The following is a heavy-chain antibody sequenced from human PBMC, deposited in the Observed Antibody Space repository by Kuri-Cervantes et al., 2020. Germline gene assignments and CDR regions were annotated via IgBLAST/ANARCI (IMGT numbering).Heavy chain of an antibody. CDR3: ARDSAVVPRYYYYYYYMDV. CDR1: GFTFSSYD. V-gene: IGHV3-13*01. Sequence: GESLKISCAASGFTFSSYDMHWVRQATGKGLEWVPAIGTAGDTYYPGSVKGRFTISRENAKNSLYLQMNSLRAEDTAVYYCARDSAVVPRYYYYYYYMDVWGKGTTVTVSS. D-gene: IGHD2-2*01. CDR2: IGTAGDT. J-gene: IGHJ6*03.